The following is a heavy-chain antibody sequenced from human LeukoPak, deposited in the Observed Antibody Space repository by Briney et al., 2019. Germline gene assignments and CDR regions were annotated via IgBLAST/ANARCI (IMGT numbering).Heavy chain of an antibody. D-gene: IGHD3-3*01. V-gene: IGHV4-59*01. CDR2: IYYSGST. CDR1: GGSISTYY. CDR3: ARGALYDFWSGSSFDY. Sequence: SETLSLTCTVSGGSISTYYWSLIRQPPGKGLEWIGYIYYSGSTNYNPSLKSRVTISVDTSKNQFSLKLSSVTAADTAVYYCARGALYDFWSGSSFDYWGQGTLVTVSS. J-gene: IGHJ4*02.